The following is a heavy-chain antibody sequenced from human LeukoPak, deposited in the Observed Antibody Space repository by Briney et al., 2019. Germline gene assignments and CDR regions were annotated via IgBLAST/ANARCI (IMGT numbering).Heavy chain of an antibody. CDR2: IKQDGSEI. V-gene: IGHV3-7*03. CDR3: ARGSVITLVRGVINDGYFDY. D-gene: IGHD3-10*01. Sequence: GGSLRLSCAASGFTLRSYWMTWVRQAPGKGLEWVANIKQDGSEIHYVDSVKGRFTISRDSSKNTLYLQINSLRAEDTAVYYCARGSVITLVRGVINDGYFDYWGQGTLVTVSS. CDR1: GFTLRSYW. J-gene: IGHJ4*02.